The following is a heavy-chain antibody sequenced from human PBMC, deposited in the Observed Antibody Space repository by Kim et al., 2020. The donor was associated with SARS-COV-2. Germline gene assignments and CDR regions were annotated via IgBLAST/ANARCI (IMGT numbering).Heavy chain of an antibody. V-gene: IGHV4-34*01. CDR2: INHSGST. D-gene: IGHD3-10*01. CDR3: ASGNSVLNYGSGSYYRT. J-gene: IGHJ5*02. CDR1: GGSFSGYY. Sequence: SETLSLTCAVYGGSFSGYYWSWIRQPPGKGLEWIGEINHSGSTNYNPSLKSRVTISVDTSKNQFSLKLSSVTAADTAVYYCASGNSVLNYGSGSYYRTWGQRARVTVSS.